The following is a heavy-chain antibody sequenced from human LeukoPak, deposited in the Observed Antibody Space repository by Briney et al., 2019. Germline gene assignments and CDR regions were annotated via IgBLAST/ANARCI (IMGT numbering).Heavy chain of an antibody. D-gene: IGHD3-22*01. V-gene: IGHV3-21*01. CDR1: GFTFSSYT. CDR3: ARGDLYYYDSSGGDY. J-gene: IGHJ4*02. Sequence: GGSLRLSCAASGFTFSSYTMNWVRQAPGKGLEWVSSISTSSSYIYYADSVKGRFTISRDNAKNSLYLQMNSLRAGDTAVYYCARGDLYYYDSSGGDYWGQGTLVTVSS. CDR2: ISTSSSYI.